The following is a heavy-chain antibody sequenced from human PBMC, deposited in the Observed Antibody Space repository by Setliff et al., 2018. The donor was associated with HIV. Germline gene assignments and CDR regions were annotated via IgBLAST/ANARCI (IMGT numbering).Heavy chain of an antibody. D-gene: IGHD1-1*01. CDR1: GYTFTGYY. Sequence: ASVKVSCKASGYTFTGYYMHWVRQAPGQGLEWMGWINPNSGGTNYAQKLQGRVTMTRDTSISTAYMELSRLRSDDTAVYYCARDLGNPPPRSGGMDVWGQGTTVTVSS. CDR3: ARDLGNPPPRSGGMDV. V-gene: IGHV1-2*02. J-gene: IGHJ6*02. CDR2: INPNSGGT.